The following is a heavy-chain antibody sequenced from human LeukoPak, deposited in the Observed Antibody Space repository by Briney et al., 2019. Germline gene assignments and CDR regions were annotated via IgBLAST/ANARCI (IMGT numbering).Heavy chain of an antibody. D-gene: IGHD2-2*01. CDR1: GFTFSDYY. V-gene: IGHV3-11*04. CDR3: GGGYCSSTSCWNAFDI. J-gene: IGHJ3*02. CDR2: ISSSGSTI. Sequence: GGSLRLSCAASGFTFSDYYMSWIRQAPGKGLEWVSYISSSGSTIYYADSVKGRFTISRDNAKNSLYLQMNSLRAEDTAVYYCGGGYCSSTSCWNAFDIWGQGTMVTVSS.